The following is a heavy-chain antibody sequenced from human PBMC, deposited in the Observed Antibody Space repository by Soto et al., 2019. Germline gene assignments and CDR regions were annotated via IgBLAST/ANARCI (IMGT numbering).Heavy chain of an antibody. D-gene: IGHD6-19*01. CDR3: ARTALLAVAGRDIYYFDY. V-gene: IGHV1-69*02. Sequence: SVKVSCKASGGTFSSYTISWVRQAPGQGLEWMGRIIPILGIANYAQKFQGRVTITADKSTSTAYMELSSLRSEDTAVYYCARTALLAVAGRDIYYFDYWGQGTLVTVSS. J-gene: IGHJ4*02. CDR2: IIPILGIA. CDR1: GGTFSSYT.